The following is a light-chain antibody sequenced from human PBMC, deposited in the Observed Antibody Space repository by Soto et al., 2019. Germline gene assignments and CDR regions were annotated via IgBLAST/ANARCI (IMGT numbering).Light chain of an antibody. V-gene: IGLV2-14*01. CDR3: SSYTSSSTQV. CDR2: DVN. Sequence: QSVLTQPASVSESPGQSITISCSGTSSDIGAYKYVSWYQQHPGNAPKLMIYDVNNRPSGVSYRFSGSKSGNTASLTISGLQAEDEADYYCSSYTSSSTQVFGGGTKLTVL. CDR1: SSDIGAYKY. J-gene: IGLJ2*01.